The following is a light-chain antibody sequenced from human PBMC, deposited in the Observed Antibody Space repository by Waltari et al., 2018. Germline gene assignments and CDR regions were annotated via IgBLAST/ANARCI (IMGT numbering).Light chain of an antibody. CDR1: GPNIGAGYV. CDR3: QSYDTSLSVV. Sequence: QSVLTQPPSVSGAPGQRVPISCTGGGPNIGAGYVVTWYQRLPRAAPKRLLHGSSTRPLGVPNRVFGSTSGTSASLAITGLQAEDEADYYCQSYDTSLSVVFGGGTKLTVL. CDR2: GSS. J-gene: IGLJ3*02. V-gene: IGLV1-40*01.